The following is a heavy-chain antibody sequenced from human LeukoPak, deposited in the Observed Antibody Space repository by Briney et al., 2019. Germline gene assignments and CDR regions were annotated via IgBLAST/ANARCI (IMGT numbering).Heavy chain of an antibody. Sequence: PGGSLRLSCAASGFTFSSYSMNWVRQAPGKGLEWVSSISSSSSYIYYADSVKGRFTISRDNAKNSLYPQMNSLRAEDTAVYYCARDEEWSYSYWGQGTLVTVSS. CDR3: ARDEEWSYSY. CDR1: GFTFSSYS. D-gene: IGHD1-26*01. J-gene: IGHJ4*02. V-gene: IGHV3-21*01. CDR2: ISSSSSYI.